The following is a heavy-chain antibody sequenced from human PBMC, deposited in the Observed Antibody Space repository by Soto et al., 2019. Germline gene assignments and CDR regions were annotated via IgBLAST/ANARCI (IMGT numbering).Heavy chain of an antibody. CDR2: IYYTGAA. D-gene: IGHD3-10*01. J-gene: IGHJ5*02. CDR3: ARAVSPYFGTCSDP. V-gene: IGHV4-30-4*01. CDR1: GGSITTGGTY. Sequence: PSETLSLTCSVSGGSITTGGTYWSWARLLQGKGLQWVGYIYYTGAAYYNPALKSRVTVSLDTSENRFSLTLASVTAADLAVYFCARAVSPYFGTCSDPWGQGILVTVSS.